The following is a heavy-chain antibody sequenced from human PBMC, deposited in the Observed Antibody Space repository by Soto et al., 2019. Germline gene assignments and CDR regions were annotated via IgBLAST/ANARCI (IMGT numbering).Heavy chain of an antibody. CDR3: ARSDCSSTSCYTGMDV. Sequence: ASVKVSCKASGYTFTSYGISCVRQAPGQGLEWMGWISAYNGNTNYAQKLQGRVTMTTDTSTSTAYMELRSLRSDDTAVYYCARSDCSSTSCYTGMDVWGQGTTVTAP. CDR2: ISAYNGNT. V-gene: IGHV1-18*01. J-gene: IGHJ6*02. CDR1: GYTFTSYG. D-gene: IGHD2-2*02.